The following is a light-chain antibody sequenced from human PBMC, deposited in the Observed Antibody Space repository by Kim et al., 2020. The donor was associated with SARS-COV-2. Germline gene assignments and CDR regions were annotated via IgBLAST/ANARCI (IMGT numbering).Light chain of an antibody. CDR3: QQYGTSPLT. V-gene: IGKV3-20*01. Sequence: SPGETATVSCRASRTLSSNYLAWYQQKPGQAPRLLIYGASSRATGIPDRFSGSGSETDFTLTISRLDPEDFAMYYCQQYGTSPLTFGGGTKVDIK. CDR2: GAS. CDR1: RTLSSNY. J-gene: IGKJ4*01.